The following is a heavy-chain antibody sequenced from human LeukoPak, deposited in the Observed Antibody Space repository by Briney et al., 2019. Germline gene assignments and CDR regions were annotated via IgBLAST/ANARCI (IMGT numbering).Heavy chain of an antibody. CDR3: ARAAEPWPSGYYFDY. CDR2: IIPIFGTA. V-gene: IGHV1-69*05. J-gene: IGHJ4*02. CDR1: GGTFSSYA. D-gene: IGHD6-19*01. Sequence: SSVKVSCKASGGTFSSYAISWVRQAPGQELEWMGRIIPIFGTANYAQKFQGRVTITTDESTSTAYMELSSLRSEDTAVYYCARAAEPWPSGYYFDYWGQETLVTVSS.